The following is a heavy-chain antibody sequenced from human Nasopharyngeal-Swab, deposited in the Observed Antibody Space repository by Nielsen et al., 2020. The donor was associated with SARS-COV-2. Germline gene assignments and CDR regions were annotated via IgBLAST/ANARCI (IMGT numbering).Heavy chain of an antibody. J-gene: IGHJ6*02. CDR2: IKQDGSEK. CDR1: GFTFSSYW. Sequence: GESLKISCAASGFTFSSYWMSWVRQAPGKGLEWVANIKQDGSEKYYVDSVKGRFTISRDNAKNSLYLQMNSLRAEDTAVYYCARDAAFGEKSYYYGMDVWGQGTTVTVSS. V-gene: IGHV3-7*01. CDR3: ARDAAFGEKSYYYGMDV. D-gene: IGHD3-10*01.